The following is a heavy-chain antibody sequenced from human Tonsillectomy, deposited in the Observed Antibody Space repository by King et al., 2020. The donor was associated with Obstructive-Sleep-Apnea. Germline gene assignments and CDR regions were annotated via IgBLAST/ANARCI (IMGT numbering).Heavy chain of an antibody. J-gene: IGHJ5*02. D-gene: IGHD6-13*01. CDR1: GYIFINYD. CDR3: ARGLYSSSWHNWFDP. Sequence: VQLVESGAEVKKPGASVKVSCKASGYIFINYDINWVRQATGQGLEWMGWMNPNSGTTGYAQRFQGRVTLTRDTSISTAFMELSSLRSEDTAVYYCARGLYSSSWHNWFDPWGQGTLVTVSS. CDR2: MNPNSGTT. V-gene: IGHV1-8*01.